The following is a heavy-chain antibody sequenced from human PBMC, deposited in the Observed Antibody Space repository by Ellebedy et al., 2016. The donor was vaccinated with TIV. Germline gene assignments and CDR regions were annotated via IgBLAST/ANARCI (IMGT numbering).Heavy chain of an antibody. D-gene: IGHD1-14*01. Sequence: PGGSLRLSCAASGFTFSNYAMSWVRKAPGKGLEWVSGFGVSGDSTYYADSGKGRFTISRDNSKNTVYLQMNSLRVDDTAIYYCARGKSGTYIHHAFDYWGQGTLVTVSS. CDR3: ARGKSGTYIHHAFDY. V-gene: IGHV3-23*01. CDR2: FGVSGDST. J-gene: IGHJ4*02. CDR1: GFTFSNYA.